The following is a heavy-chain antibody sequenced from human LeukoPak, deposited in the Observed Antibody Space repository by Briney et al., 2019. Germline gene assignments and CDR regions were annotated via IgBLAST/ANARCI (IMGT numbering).Heavy chain of an antibody. V-gene: IGHV3-21*01. D-gene: IGHD3-22*01. Sequence: GGSLRLSCAVSGFTFSNYRMSWVRQAPGRGLDWVATINNASDSMNYADSVKGRFTISRDNAKNSLYLQMNDLRVDDTAVYYCVRDWGYWGQGTLVTVSS. CDR2: INNASDSM. CDR3: VRDWGY. J-gene: IGHJ4*02. CDR1: GFTFSNYR.